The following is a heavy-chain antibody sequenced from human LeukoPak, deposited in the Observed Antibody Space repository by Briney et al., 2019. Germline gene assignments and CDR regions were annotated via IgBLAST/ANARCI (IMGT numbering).Heavy chain of an antibody. CDR1: GGSISSYY. V-gene: IGHV4-59*08. CDR2: IYYSGST. J-gene: IGHJ4*02. Sequence: SETLSLTCTVSGGSISSYYWSWIRQPPGKGLERIGYIYYSGSTNYNPSLKSRVTISVDTSKNQFSLKLSSVTAADTAVYYCARRGYCSGGSCYREYYFDYWGQGTLVTVSS. D-gene: IGHD2-15*01. CDR3: ARRGYCSGGSCYREYYFDY.